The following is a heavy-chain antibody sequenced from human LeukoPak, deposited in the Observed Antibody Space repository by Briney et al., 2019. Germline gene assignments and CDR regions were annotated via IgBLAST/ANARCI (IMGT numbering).Heavy chain of an antibody. CDR2: MNPNSGST. D-gene: IGHD5-24*01. V-gene: IGHV1-8*01. Sequence: SVKVSCTASAYTFTSYDINWVRQATRQPLEGMGWMNPNSGSTGYAQKFHGRVTMTRNTSISTAYMELSSLRSEDTAVYYCARGIEMARILPPDAFDIWGQGTMVTVSS. CDR1: AYTFTSYD. CDR3: ARGIEMARILPPDAFDI. J-gene: IGHJ3*02.